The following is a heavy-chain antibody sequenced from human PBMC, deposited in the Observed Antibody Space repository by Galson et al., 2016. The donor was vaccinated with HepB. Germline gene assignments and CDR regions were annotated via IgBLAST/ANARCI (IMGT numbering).Heavy chain of an antibody. V-gene: IGHV1-3*01. CDR1: GYTFTSYS. Sequence: SVKVSCKASGYTFTSYSLHWLRQAPGQRPEWLGWINAGNGHTRHSLTFQGRLSISRDTSASTVYMEMSSLTSEDTALYYCARAWRDTTDYFFYFDFWGQGTWVTVSS. CDR3: ARAWRDTTDYFFYFDF. CDR2: INAGNGHT. J-gene: IGHJ4*02. D-gene: IGHD3-22*01.